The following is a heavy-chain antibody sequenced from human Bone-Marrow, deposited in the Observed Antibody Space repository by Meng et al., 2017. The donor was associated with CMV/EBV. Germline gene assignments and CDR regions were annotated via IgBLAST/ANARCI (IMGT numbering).Heavy chain of an antibody. CDR3: ARDSGGNSGGSTGFDP. D-gene: IGHD4-23*01. CDR1: GSYSLSDF. Sequence: YGSYSLSDFWSWLREAAGKGGELIGSRDTSGSPIYKPSVKSRVTMSVDTYKKHLSLNLKSVTAADTDVYACARDSGGNSGGSTGFDPWGQGTLVTVSS. J-gene: IGHJ5*02. CDR2: RDTSGSP. V-gene: IGHV4-4*07.